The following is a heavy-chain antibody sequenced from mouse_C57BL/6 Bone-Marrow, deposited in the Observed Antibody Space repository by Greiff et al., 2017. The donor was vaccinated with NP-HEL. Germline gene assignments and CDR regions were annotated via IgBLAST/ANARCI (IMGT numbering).Heavy chain of an antibody. CDR1: GYTFTSYW. Sequence: QVQLQQPGAELVRPGSSVKLSCKASGYTFTSYWMHWVKQRPIQGLEWIGNIDPSDSETHYNQKFKDKATLTVDKSSSTAYMQLSSLTSEDSAVYDCARDYYGSYYAMDYWGQGTSVTGSS. CDR2: IDPSDSET. J-gene: IGHJ4*01. CDR3: ARDYYGSYYAMDY. D-gene: IGHD1-1*01. V-gene: IGHV1-52*01.